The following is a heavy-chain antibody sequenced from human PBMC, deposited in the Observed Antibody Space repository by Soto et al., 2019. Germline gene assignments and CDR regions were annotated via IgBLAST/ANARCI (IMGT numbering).Heavy chain of an antibody. J-gene: IGHJ6*02. Sequence: ASVKVSGKASGYTFTSYAMHWVRQAPGQRLEWMGWINAGNGNTKYSQKFQGRVTITRDTSASTAYMELSSLRSEDTAVYYCARGENVWVSGWDDGMDVWGQGTTVTVSS. CDR2: INAGNGNT. CDR3: ARGENVWVSGWDDGMDV. CDR1: GYTFTSYA. D-gene: IGHD3-10*01. V-gene: IGHV1-3*01.